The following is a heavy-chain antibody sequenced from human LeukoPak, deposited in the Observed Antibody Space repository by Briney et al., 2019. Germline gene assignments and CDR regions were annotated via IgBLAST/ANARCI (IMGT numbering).Heavy chain of an antibody. Sequence: GGTLRLSCAASGFTFSSYAMSWVRQAPGKGLEWVSAISGGGGSTYYADSVKGRFTTSRDNSKNTLYLQMNSLRAEDTAVYYCAKRLDRAFDSWGQGTLVTVSS. D-gene: IGHD3-16*01. J-gene: IGHJ4*02. CDR2: ISGGGGST. V-gene: IGHV3-23*01. CDR1: GFTFSSYA. CDR3: AKRLDRAFDS.